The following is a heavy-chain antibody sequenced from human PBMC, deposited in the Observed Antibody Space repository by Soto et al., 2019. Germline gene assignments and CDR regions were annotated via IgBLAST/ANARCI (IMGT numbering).Heavy chain of an antibody. J-gene: IGHJ3*02. V-gene: IGHV1-2*04. CDR2: INPNSGGT. D-gene: IGHD1-1*01. Sequence: QVQLVQSGAEVKKPGASVKVSCKASGYTFTGYYMHWVRQAPGQGLEWMGWINPNSGGTNYAQKFQGWVTMTRDTSISTAYMELSRLRSDDTAVYYCARGYNWNHANHSAFDIWGQGTMVTVSS. CDR3: ARGYNWNHANHSAFDI. CDR1: GYTFTGYY.